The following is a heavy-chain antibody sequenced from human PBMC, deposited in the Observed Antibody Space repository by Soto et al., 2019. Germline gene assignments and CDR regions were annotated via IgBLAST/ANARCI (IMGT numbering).Heavy chain of an antibody. CDR1: GFTFSGSA. J-gene: IGHJ4*02. Sequence: PWGSLRLSCEASGFTFSGSAMHWVRQASGKGLEWVGRIRSKANSYATAYAASVKGRFTISRDDSKNTAYLQMNSLKTEDTAVYFCTRGDWWELPTMDYWGQGTLVTVSS. CDR3: TRGDWWELPTMDY. V-gene: IGHV3-73*01. CDR2: IRSKANSYAT. D-gene: IGHD1-26*01.